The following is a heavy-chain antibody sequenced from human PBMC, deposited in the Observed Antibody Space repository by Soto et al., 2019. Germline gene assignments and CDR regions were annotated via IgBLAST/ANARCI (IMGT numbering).Heavy chain of an antibody. CDR1: AGSISRYY. V-gene: IGHV4-59*01. CDR2: ISYTVDA. D-gene: IGHD5-18*01. J-gene: IGHJ4*02. Sequence: SETLSLTCSVSAGSISRYYWGWVRQSPGEGLEWIAHISYTVDASYNPSLKSRVTISLDTSKNQIALRLMSVTAADTAVYYCVGSLMSRAMESFDYWGQGTLVTVSS. CDR3: VGSLMSRAMESFDY.